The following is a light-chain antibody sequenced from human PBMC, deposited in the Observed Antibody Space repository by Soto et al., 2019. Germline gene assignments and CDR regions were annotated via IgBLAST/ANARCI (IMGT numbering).Light chain of an antibody. Sequence: DIQMTQSPSTLSASVGDRVTITCRASQSISSWLAWYQQKPGKAPKLLIYDASSLESGVPSRFSGSGSATEFALTNSSRQPEDFATNNCQQYNSYSRTFGQGTKVDIK. CDR3: QQYNSYSRT. CDR2: DAS. J-gene: IGKJ1*01. V-gene: IGKV1-5*01. CDR1: QSISSW.